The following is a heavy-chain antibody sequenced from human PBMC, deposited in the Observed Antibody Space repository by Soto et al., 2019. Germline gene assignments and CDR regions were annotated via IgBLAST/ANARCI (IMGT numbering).Heavy chain of an antibody. D-gene: IGHD4-4*01. CDR1: GFTFSGSA. Sequence: PGGSLRLSCAASGFTFSGSAMHWVRQASGKGLEWVGRIRSKANSYATAYAASVKGRFTISRDDSKNTAYLQMNSLKTEDTAVYYCTRHDYSNYQHLYYYYMDVWGKGTTVTVSS. V-gene: IGHV3-73*01. CDR3: TRHDYSNYQHLYYYYMDV. J-gene: IGHJ6*03. CDR2: IRSKANSYAT.